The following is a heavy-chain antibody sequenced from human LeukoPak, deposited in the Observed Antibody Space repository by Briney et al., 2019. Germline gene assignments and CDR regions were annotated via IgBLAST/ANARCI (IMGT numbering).Heavy chain of an antibody. V-gene: IGHV3-21*01. CDR3: ARDPGSSWGTYLDY. Sequence: GGSLRLSCAASGFTFSSYSMNWVRQAPGKGLEWVSSISSSSSYIYYADSVKGRFTISRDNAKNSLYLQMNSLRAEDTAVYYCARDPGSSWGTYLDYWGQGTLVTVSS. D-gene: IGHD6-13*01. CDR1: GFTFSSYS. CDR2: ISSSSSYI. J-gene: IGHJ4*02.